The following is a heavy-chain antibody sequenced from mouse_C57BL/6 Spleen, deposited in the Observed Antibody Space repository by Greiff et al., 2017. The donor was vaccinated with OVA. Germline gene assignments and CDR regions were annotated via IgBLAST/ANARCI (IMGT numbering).Heavy chain of an antibody. Sequence: QVQLQQPGAELVKPGASVKVSCKASGYTFTSYWMHWVKQRPGQGLEWIGRIHPSDSDTTYNQKFKGKATLTVEKSSSTAYMQLSSLTSEDAAVYYCATTAYYYGSSTYAMDYWGQGTSVTVSS. D-gene: IGHD1-1*01. CDR1: GYTFTSYW. J-gene: IGHJ4*01. CDR2: IHPSDSDT. V-gene: IGHV1-74*01. CDR3: ATTAYYYGSSTYAMDY.